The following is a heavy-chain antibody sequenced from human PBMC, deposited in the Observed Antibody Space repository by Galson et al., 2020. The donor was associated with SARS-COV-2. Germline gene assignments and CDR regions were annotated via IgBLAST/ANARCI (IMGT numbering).Heavy chain of an antibody. CDR3: ARGDMGNDYFDY. CDR2: IYSEGSST. D-gene: IGHD7-27*01. Sequence: GGSLRLSCAASGFTFSSYWMHWVRQAPGKGLVWVSRIYSEGSSTSYADSVKGRFTISGDNAKNTLYLQMNSLRAQDTAVYYCARGDMGNDYFDYWGQGTLVTVSS. V-gene: IGHV3-74*01. CDR1: GFTFSSYW. J-gene: IGHJ4*02.